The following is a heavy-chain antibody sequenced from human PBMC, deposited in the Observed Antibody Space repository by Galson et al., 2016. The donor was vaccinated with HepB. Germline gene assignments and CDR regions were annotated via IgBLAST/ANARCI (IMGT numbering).Heavy chain of an antibody. J-gene: IGHJ4*02. V-gene: IGHV2-5*02. CDR3: AHRRGPAAGTFDN. CDR2: VYWDGDT. CDR1: GFSLNTGAVG. Sequence: PALVKPTQTLTLTCTVSGFSLNTGAVGVGWIRQPPGKALEWLALVYWDGDTRYNPSLRSRLNITKETSKSQLFLTVTDMDPMDTGTYYCAHRRGPAAGTFDNWGQGTVVTVSS. D-gene: IGHD6-13*01.